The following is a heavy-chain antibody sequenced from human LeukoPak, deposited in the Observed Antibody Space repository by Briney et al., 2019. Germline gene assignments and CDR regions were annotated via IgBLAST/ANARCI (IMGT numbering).Heavy chain of an antibody. CDR3: AREWDIYSPEAGATNGHPHFDY. J-gene: IGHJ4*02. CDR2: INPSGGST. CDR1: GYTFTSYY. D-gene: IGHD2-15*01. V-gene: IGHV1-46*01. Sequence: ASVKVSCKASGYTFTSYYMHWVRQAPGQGLEWMGIINPSGGSTSYAQKFQGRVTMTRDTSTSTVYMELSSLRSEDTAVCYCAREWDIYSPEAGATNGHPHFDYWGQGTLVTVSS.